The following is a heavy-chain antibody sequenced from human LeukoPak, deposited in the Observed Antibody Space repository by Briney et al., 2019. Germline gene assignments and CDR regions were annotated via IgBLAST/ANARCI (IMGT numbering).Heavy chain of an antibody. J-gene: IGHJ4*02. CDR3: ASRHYDFGYY. V-gene: IGHV3-30*04. CDR2: ISYDGSNK. D-gene: IGHD4-17*01. CDR1: GFTFSSSS. Sequence: PGGSLRLSCAASGFTFSSSSISWVRQAPGKGLEWVAVISYDGSNKYYADSVKGRFTISRDNSKNTLYLQMNSLRAEDTAIYYCASRHYDFGYYWGQGTLVTVSS.